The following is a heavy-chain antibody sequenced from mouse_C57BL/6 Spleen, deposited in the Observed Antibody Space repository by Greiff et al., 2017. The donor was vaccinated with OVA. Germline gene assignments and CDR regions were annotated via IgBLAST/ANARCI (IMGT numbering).Heavy chain of an antibody. Sequence: VKLVESGAELVRPGASVTLSCKASGYTFTDYEMHWVKQTPVHGLEWIGAIDPETGGTAYNQKFKGKAILTADKSSSTAYMELRSLTSEDSAVYYCTRNYGSRGYYAMDYWGQGTSVTVSS. D-gene: IGHD1-1*01. CDR2: IDPETGGT. J-gene: IGHJ4*01. CDR3: TRNYGSRGYYAMDY. CDR1: GYTFTDYE. V-gene: IGHV1-15*01.